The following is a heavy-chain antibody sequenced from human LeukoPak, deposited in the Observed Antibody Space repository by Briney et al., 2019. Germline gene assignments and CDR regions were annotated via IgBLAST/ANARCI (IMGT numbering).Heavy chain of an antibody. V-gene: IGHV3-30-3*01. CDR2: TSFDGSEV. Sequence: PGKSLRLSCAASGFTFSSYAMHWVRQAPGKGLEWVAVTSFDGSEVFFADSVRGRFTISRDNSKNTLYLQMNSLRAEDTAVYYCAKEATVFHNWFDPWGQGTLVTVSS. J-gene: IGHJ5*02. CDR3: AKEATVFHNWFDP. CDR1: GFTFSSYA. D-gene: IGHD1-26*01.